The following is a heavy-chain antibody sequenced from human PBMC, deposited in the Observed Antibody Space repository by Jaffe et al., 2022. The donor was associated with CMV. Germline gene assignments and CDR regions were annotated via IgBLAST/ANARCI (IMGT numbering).Heavy chain of an antibody. V-gene: IGHV3-15*01. CDR1: GFTFSNAW. J-gene: IGHJ3*02. Sequence: EVQLVESGGGLVKPGGSLRLSCAASGFTFSNAWMSWVRQAPGKGLEWVGRIKSKTDGGTTDYAAPVKGRFTISRDDSKNTLYLQMNSLKTEDTAVYYCTTRGGPYYDFWSGYSERDDAFDIWGQGTMVTVSS. D-gene: IGHD3-3*01. CDR3: TTRGGPYYDFWSGYSERDDAFDI. CDR2: IKSKTDGGTT.